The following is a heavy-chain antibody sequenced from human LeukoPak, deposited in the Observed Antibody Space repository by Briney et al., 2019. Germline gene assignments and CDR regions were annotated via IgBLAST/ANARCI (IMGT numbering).Heavy chain of an antibody. J-gene: IGHJ4*02. V-gene: IGHV5-51*01. CDR2: IYPGDSDT. Sequence: GESLKISCKCSGSIFTSYWIGWVRPLPGKGLEWMGIIYPGDSDTRYSPSFQGQVTISADKSISTAYLQWSSLKASDTAMYYCARGPIEEFDYWGQGTLVTVSS. CDR3: ARGPIEEFDY. CDR1: GSIFTSYW.